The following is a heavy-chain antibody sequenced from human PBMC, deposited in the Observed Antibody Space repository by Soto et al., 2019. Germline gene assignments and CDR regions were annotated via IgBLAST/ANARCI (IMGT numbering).Heavy chain of an antibody. CDR2: INPNSGGT. CDR3: ARDSYYDSSGYYSGWFDP. CDR1: GYTFTGYY. Sequence: QVQLVQSGAEVKKPGASVKVSCKASGYTFTGYYMHWVRQAPGQGLEWMGWINPNSGGTNYAQKLQGRVTMTRDTSISTAYMELSRLRSDDTAVYYCARDSYYDSSGYYSGWFDPWGQGTLVTVSS. D-gene: IGHD3-22*01. J-gene: IGHJ5*02. V-gene: IGHV1-2*02.